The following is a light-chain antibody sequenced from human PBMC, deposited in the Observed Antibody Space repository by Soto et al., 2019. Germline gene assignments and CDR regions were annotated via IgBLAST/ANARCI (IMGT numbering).Light chain of an antibody. Sequence: EIVLTQSPGTLSLSPGERATLSCRASQSVSSSYLAWYQQNPGQAPRLLIYGAASRATGIPDRFSGSGSGTDFTLTISRLEPEDYAVYYCQQYGSSPRTLGQGTKVDIK. CDR1: QSVSSSY. CDR2: GAA. V-gene: IGKV3-20*01. J-gene: IGKJ1*01. CDR3: QQYGSSPRT.